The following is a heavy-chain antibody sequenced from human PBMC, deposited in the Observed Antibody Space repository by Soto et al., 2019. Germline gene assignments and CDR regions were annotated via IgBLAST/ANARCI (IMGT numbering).Heavy chain of an antibody. V-gene: IGHV3-30-3*01. CDR1: GFTFSSYA. J-gene: IGHJ4*02. CDR2: ISYDGSNK. Sequence: QVQLVESGGGVVQPGRSLRLSCAASGFTFSSYAMHWVRQAPGKGLEWVAVISYDGSNKYYADSVKGRFTISRDNSKNTLYLQMNGLRAEDSAVYYCARSGAVGGGLWADYWGQGTLVTVSS. D-gene: IGHD2-21*01. CDR3: ARSGAVGGGLWADY.